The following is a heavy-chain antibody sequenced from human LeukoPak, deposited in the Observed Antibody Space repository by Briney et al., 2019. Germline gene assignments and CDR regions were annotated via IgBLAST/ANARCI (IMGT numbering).Heavy chain of an antibody. CDR1: GFSFSSYG. CDR3: ARSAVTGPGWIDP. D-gene: IGHD6-19*01. CDR2: ISYDGKNI. J-gene: IGHJ5*02. Sequence: GGSLRLSCAASGFSFSSYGLHWVRQAPGKGLEWVSAISYDGKNIHYADSVKGRFTISRDNSKNTLYLQMNGLRGEDTAVYYCARSAVTGPGWIDPWGQGTLVTVSS. V-gene: IGHV3-33*01.